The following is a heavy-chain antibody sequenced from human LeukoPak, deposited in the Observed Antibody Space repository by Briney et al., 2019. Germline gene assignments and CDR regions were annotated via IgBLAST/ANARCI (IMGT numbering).Heavy chain of an antibody. CDR2: LNPTSGGT. J-gene: IGHJ2*01. V-gene: IGHV1-2*02. Sequence: ASVKVSCKVSGYTFTGHYLHWVRQAPGQGPEWMGWLNPTSGGTNYAQKFQGRVNMTRDTSISTAYMELSRLTSDDTAVYFCARLGVSNYWFFDLWGRGTLVTVSS. CDR3: ARLGVSNYWFFDL. CDR1: GYTFTGHY. D-gene: IGHD2-8*01.